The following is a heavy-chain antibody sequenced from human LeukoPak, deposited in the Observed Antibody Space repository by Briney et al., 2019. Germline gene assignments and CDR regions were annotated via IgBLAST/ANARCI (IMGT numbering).Heavy chain of an antibody. V-gene: IGHV3-23*01. CDR2: ISGSGRST. J-gene: IGHJ4*02. CDR1: GFSFSTYG. D-gene: IGHD3-22*01. CDR3: AKDPGGNYYDSSGYYFGFDY. Sequence: PGGSLRLSCAASGFSFSTYGMNWVRQAPGKGLEWVSVISGSGRSTYYADSVKGRFTISRDNSKNTLYLQMNSLRAEDTAVYYCAKDPGGNYYDSSGYYFGFDYWGQGTLVTVSS.